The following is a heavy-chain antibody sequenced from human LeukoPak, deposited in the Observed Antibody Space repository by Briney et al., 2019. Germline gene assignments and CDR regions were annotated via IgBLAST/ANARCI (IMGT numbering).Heavy chain of an antibody. J-gene: IGHJ4*02. CDR3: AKDSFNYYDSTWIDY. CDR2: ISNSGDVT. Sequence: PGGSLRLSCAASGFTFSSYALSWVRQTPGKGLEWVSAISNSGDVTYYADSVKGRFTISRDNSKNTLYLQMNSLRAEDTAVYYCAKDSFNYYDSTWIDYWGQGTLVAASS. CDR1: GFTFSSYA. V-gene: IGHV3-23*01. D-gene: IGHD3-22*01.